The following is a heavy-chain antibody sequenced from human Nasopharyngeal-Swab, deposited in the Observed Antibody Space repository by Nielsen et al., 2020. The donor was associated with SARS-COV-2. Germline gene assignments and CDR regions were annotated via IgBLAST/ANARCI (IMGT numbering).Heavy chain of an antibody. CDR2: IYYSGST. CDR1: GGSISSSSSY. Sequence: SETLSLTCTVSGGSISSSSSYWGWIRQPPGKGLEWIGSIYYSGSTYYTPSLKSRVTISEDPSKNQFSLKPRYVTTADTAVYYCARAGVDTSTGSSGGCFDYWGQGTLVTVSS. D-gene: IGHD3-9*01. J-gene: IGHJ4*02. V-gene: IGHV4-39*01. CDR3: ARAGVDTSTGSSGGCFDY.